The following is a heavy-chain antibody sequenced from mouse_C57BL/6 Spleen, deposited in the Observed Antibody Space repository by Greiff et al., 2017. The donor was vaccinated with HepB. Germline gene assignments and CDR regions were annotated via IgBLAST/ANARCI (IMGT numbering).Heavy chain of an antibody. CDR1: GYSITSGYY. J-gene: IGHJ4*01. Sequence: EVQLQESGPGLVKPSQSLSLTCSVTGYSITSGYYWNWIRQFPGNKLEWMGYISYDGSNNYNPSLKNRISITRDTSKNQFFLKLNSVTTEDTATYYGAREYDGYPYYAMDYWGQGTSVTVSS. CDR3: AREYDGYPYYAMDY. D-gene: IGHD2-3*01. V-gene: IGHV3-6*01. CDR2: ISYDGSN.